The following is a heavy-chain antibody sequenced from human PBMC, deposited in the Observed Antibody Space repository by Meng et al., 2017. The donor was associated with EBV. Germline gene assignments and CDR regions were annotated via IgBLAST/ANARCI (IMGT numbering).Heavy chain of an antibody. D-gene: IGHD3-16*02. V-gene: IGHV1-18*01. CDR1: GYTFTSYG. J-gene: IGHJ4*02. CDR2: ISAYNGNT. CDR3: ARVRTFGGVIPPDY. Sequence: QSGADVKMPGASVKVSCKACGYTFTSYGISWVLQASGQGLEWMGWISAYNGNTNYAQKLQGRVTMTTDTSTSTAYMELRSLRSDDTAVYYCARVRTFGGVIPPDYWGQGTLVTVSS.